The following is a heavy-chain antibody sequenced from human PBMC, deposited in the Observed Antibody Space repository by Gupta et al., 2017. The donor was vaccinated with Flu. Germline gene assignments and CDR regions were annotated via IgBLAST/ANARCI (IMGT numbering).Heavy chain of an antibody. D-gene: IGHD6-19*01. CDR2: IYYSGST. Sequence: QLQLQESGPGLVKPSETLSLTCTVSGGSISSSSYYWGWIRQPPGKGLEWIGSIYYSGSTYYNPSLKSRVTISVDTSKNQFSLKLSSVTAADTAVYYCARISSGWNPFDYWGQGTLVTVSS. CDR1: GGSISSSSYY. V-gene: IGHV4-39*01. J-gene: IGHJ4*02. CDR3: ARISSGWNPFDY.